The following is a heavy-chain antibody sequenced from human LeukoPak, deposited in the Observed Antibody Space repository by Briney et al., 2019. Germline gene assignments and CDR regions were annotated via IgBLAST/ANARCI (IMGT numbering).Heavy chain of an antibody. CDR2: ISGSGGST. D-gene: IGHD3-3*01. Sequence: GGSLRLSCAASGFTFSSYAMSWVRQAPGKGLEWVSAISGSGGSTYYVDSVKGRFTISRDNSKSTLYLQMNSLRAEDTAVYYCAKDLATVDYDFWSGYYALDYWGQGTLVTVSS. CDR3: AKDLATVDYDFWSGYYALDY. V-gene: IGHV3-23*01. J-gene: IGHJ4*02. CDR1: GFTFSSYA.